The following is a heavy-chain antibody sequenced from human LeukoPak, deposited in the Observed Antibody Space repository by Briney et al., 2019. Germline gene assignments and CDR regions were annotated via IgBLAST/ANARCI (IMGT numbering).Heavy chain of an antibody. CDR1: GFSFSSYW. CDR2: INSGGSST. CDR3: VRGKTYSFDY. V-gene: IGHV3-74*01. Sequence: GGSLRLSCAASGFSFSSYWMHWVRQAPGKGLVWVSRINSGGSSTIYADSVKGRFTISRDNAKNTLYLQMNSLRAEDTAVYYCVRGKTYSFDYWGQGTLITVSS. J-gene: IGHJ4*02.